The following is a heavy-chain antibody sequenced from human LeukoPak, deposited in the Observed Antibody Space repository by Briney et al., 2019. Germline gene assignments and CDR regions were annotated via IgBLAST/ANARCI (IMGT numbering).Heavy chain of an antibody. CDR2: ISSNGGST. D-gene: IGHD5-18*01. J-gene: IGHJ4*02. Sequence: PGGSLRLSCAASGFTFSSYAMHWVLQAPGRGLEYVSAISSNGGSTYYANSVKGRFTISRDNSKNTLYLQMGSLRAEDMAVYYCARGGYSYGSTFDYWGQGTLVTVPS. CDR3: ARGGYSYGSTFDY. CDR1: GFTFSSYA. V-gene: IGHV3-64*01.